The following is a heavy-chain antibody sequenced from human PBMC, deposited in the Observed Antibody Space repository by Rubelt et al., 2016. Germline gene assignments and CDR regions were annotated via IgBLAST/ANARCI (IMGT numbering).Heavy chain of an antibody. CDR1: GGSISPYY. J-gene: IGHJ4*02. V-gene: IGHV4-59*12. Sequence: QVQLQESGPGLVKPSETLSLTCTVSGGSISPYYWSWIRQPPGKGLEWVGYIYYSGNTNYNPSLKSRLTISVDTSKNQVSLKLSSVTAADTAGYYCARVGANTEFDYWGQGTLVTVSS. CDR2: IYYSGNT. D-gene: IGHD1-26*01. CDR3: ARVGANTEFDY.